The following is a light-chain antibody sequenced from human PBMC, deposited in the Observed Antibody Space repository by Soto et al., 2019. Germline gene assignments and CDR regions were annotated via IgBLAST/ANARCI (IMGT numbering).Light chain of an antibody. CDR2: AAS. Sequence: DIQMTPPPPSLSAPLGARVTITCGASQKSSSYLNWYQQKAGKAPKLLTSAASSLQSGVPSRFSGSGSEKDFTLTISSLQPEDFATYYCQPSYSSPITFGQGTRMEIK. CDR3: QPSYSSPIT. V-gene: IGKV1-39*01. J-gene: IGKJ5*01. CDR1: QKSSSY.